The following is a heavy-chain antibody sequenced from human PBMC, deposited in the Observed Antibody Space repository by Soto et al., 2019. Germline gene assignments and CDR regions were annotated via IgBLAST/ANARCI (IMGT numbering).Heavy chain of an antibody. CDR2: IYHSGST. J-gene: IGHJ6*02. CDR3: ARDRGRDATDV. CDR1: GGSISSGGYS. Sequence: SETLSLTCAVSGGSISSGGYSWSWIRQPPGKGLEWIGYIYHSGSTYYNPSLKSRVTISVDRSKNQFSLKLSSVTAADTAVYYCARDRGRDATDVWGQGTTVTVSS. V-gene: IGHV4-30-2*01.